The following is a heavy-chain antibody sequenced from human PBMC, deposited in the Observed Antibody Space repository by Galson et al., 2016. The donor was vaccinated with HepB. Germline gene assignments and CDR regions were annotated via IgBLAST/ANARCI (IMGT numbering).Heavy chain of an antibody. CDR3: ARGKAGITAAARAFDY. CDR1: GGTFSTYD. J-gene: IGHJ4*02. V-gene: IGHV1-69*13. CDR2: IIPIFATA. D-gene: IGHD6-13*01. Sequence: SVKVSCKVSGGTFSTYDISWVRQAPGQGLEWMGGIIPIFATATYTQRFQGRVTITADESTSIVYMELSSLKSEDTAIYYCARGKAGITAAARAFDYWGQGTLVTVSS.